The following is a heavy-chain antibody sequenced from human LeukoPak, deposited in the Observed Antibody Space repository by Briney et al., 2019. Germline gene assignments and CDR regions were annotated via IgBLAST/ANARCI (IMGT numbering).Heavy chain of an antibody. CDR2: ISYDGSDK. CDR3: ASPNYGSHWGYFDY. CDR1: GFTFSTYA. D-gene: IGHD4-17*01. Sequence: GGSLRLSCAASGFTFSTYAMHWVRQAPGKGLEWVAVISYDGSDKYYADSVRGRFTISRDNSKSTMYLQMNTLRAEDTAVYYCASPNYGSHWGYFDYWGQGTLVTVSS. J-gene: IGHJ4*02. V-gene: IGHV3-30*04.